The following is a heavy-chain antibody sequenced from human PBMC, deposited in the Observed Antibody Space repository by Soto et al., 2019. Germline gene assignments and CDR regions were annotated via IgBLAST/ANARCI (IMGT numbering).Heavy chain of an antibody. Sequence: QVQLVQSGAEVKKPGSSVKVSCKASGGTFSSYAISWVRQAPGQGLEWMGGIIPIFGTANYAQKFQGRVTITADESTSTAYMELISLRSEDTAVYYCSRDLGPNSSGYPVMVYYYSGMDVWGQGTTVTVSS. J-gene: IGHJ6*02. CDR1: GGTFSSYA. D-gene: IGHD3-22*01. CDR3: SRDLGPNSSGYPVMVYYYSGMDV. CDR2: IIPIFGTA. V-gene: IGHV1-69*01.